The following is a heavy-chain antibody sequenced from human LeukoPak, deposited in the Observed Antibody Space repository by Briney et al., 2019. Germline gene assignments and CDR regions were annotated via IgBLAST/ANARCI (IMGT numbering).Heavy chain of an antibody. CDR3: ARVPQYYYYYMDV. CDR1: GGSFSGYY. Sequence: SETLSLTCAVYGGSFSGYYWSWIRQPPGKGLEWIGEINHSGSTNYNPSLKSRVTISVDTSKNQFSLKVSSVTAADTAVYYCARVPQYYYYYMDVWGKGTTVTVSS. D-gene: IGHD1-14*01. V-gene: IGHV4-34*01. J-gene: IGHJ6*03. CDR2: INHSGST.